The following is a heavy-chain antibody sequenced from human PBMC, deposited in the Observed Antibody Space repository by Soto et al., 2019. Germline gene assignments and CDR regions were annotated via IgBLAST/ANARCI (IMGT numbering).Heavy chain of an antibody. CDR3: VKSGTARLLRHSWFDT. D-gene: IGHD2-21*01. V-gene: IGHV3-21*01. CDR2: ITASSAYI. Sequence: EVQLVESGGGLGKPGGSLRLSCAASGFTFNTYDMNWVRQAPGKGLEWVSYITASSAYIYYADSVRGRFTISRDNAKNSLFLEMNSLRAEDTAVYYCVKSGTARLLRHSWFDTWGQGTLVSVSS. CDR1: GFTFNTYD. J-gene: IGHJ5*02.